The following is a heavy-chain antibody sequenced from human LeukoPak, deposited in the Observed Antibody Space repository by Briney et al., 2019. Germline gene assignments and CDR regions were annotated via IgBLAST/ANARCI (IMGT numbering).Heavy chain of an antibody. CDR2: ISGSGGST. D-gene: IGHD3-22*01. J-gene: IGHJ5*02. Sequence: GGSLRLSCAASGFTFSTYVVNWVRQAPGKGLEWVSTISGSGGSTYYADSVKGRFTISRDNSKNTLYLQMSSLRVEDTAIYYWAKFRGGNYDSGGNSGGYYFAPWGQEILVT. V-gene: IGHV3-23*01. CDR3: AKFRGGNYDSGGNSGGYYFAP. CDR1: GFTFSTYV.